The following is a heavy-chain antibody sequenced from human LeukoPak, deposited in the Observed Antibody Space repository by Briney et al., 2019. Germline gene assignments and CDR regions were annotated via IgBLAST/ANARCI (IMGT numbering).Heavy chain of an antibody. CDR1: GFTFSSYW. D-gene: IGHD3-16*01. V-gene: IGHV3-74*01. CDR3: ARVNVCPRCHFDY. Sequence: GGSLRLSCAASGFTFSSYWMHWVRQAPGKGLGWVSRISTDGSSAIYADSVKGRFTISRDNAKNTLYLQMNSLRAEDTAVYYCARVNVCPRCHFDYWGQGTLVTVSS. CDR2: ISTDGSSA. J-gene: IGHJ4*02.